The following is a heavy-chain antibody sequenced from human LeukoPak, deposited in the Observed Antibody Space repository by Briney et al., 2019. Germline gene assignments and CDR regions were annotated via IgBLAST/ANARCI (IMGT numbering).Heavy chain of an antibody. D-gene: IGHD6-13*01. CDR3: ARFGYSNNWHPRTSAFDI. Sequence: SGTLSLTCAVSGGSISSSNWWSWVRRPPGKGLEWIGAIYHSGSTNYNPSLKSRVTISVDKSKNQFSLKLSSVTAADTAVYYCARFGYSNNWHPRTSAFDIWGQGTMVTVSS. CDR1: GGSISSSNW. J-gene: IGHJ3*02. V-gene: IGHV4-4*02. CDR2: IYHSGST.